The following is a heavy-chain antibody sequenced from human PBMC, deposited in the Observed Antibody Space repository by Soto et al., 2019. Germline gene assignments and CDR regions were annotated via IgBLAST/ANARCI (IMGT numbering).Heavy chain of an antibody. Sequence: QVQLQQWGAGLLKPSETLSLTCAVYGGSFSDYSWTWIRQPPGKGLEWIGEINDSGSTNYTPSLERRLAISRDTSKNRFSLRLRSVTAADTAVYYCARGSHKLHSYDSSGFYHYVDYWGQGSLVTVSS. CDR1: GGSFSDYS. J-gene: IGHJ4*02. CDR3: ARGSHKLHSYDSSGFYHYVDY. D-gene: IGHD3-22*01. CDR2: INDSGST. V-gene: IGHV4-34*01.